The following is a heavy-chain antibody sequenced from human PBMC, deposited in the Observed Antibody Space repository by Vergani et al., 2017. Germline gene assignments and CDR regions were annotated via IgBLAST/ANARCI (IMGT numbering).Heavy chain of an antibody. J-gene: IGHJ4*02. CDR3: AREGDGYTYYFDY. CDR1: GGSISSYY. CDR2: IYYSGST. V-gene: IGHV4-59*01. Sequence: QVQLQESGPGLVKPSETLSLTCTVSGGSISSYYWSWIRQPPGKGLEWIGYIYYSGSTNYNPALKSRVTIAVDTSKNQFCLKLSSLTAADTAVYYCAREGDGYTYYFDYWGQGTLVTVSS. D-gene: IGHD5-24*01.